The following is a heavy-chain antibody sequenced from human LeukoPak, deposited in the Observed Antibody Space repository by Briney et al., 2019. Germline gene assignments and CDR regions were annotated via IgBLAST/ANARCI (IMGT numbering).Heavy chain of an antibody. Sequence: PGGALRLSCVASGVTFSSYVMSWVRQAPGKGPEGVSGISGSGGGTYYAGSVKGRFAISRDNSKNTLYLQMNSLRAEDTAVYFCVQEGPRGLAFDIWGQGTKVTVSS. CDR1: GVTFSSYV. V-gene: IGHV3-23*01. J-gene: IGHJ3*02. CDR2: ISGSGGGT. CDR3: VQEGPRGLAFDI.